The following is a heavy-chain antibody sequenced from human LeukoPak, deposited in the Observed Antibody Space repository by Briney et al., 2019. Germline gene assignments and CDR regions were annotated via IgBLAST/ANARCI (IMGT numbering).Heavy chain of an antibody. D-gene: IGHD3-10*01. CDR1: GFSLRSYA. V-gene: IGHV3-23*01. J-gene: IGHJ5*02. CDR3: AKHLIRGATSWFDP. CDR2: ISGSTGST. Sequence: GGSLRLSCAAVGFSLRSYAMSWVRQAPGKGLEWVSFISGSTGSTNHADSVKGRFTISRDNSKNTLYLQMNSLRLEDTAVYYCAKHLIRGATSWFDPWGQGTLVTVSS.